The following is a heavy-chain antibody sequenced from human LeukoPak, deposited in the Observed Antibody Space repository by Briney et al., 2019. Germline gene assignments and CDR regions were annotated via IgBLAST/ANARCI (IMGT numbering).Heavy chain of an antibody. CDR3: ARAQQDFFGTTGLNYYYYYMDV. Sequence: GSSVKVSCKASGGTFSSYAISWVRQAPGQGLEWMGWINPNSGGTNYAQKFQGRVTMTRDTSISTAYMELSRLRSDDTAVYYCARAQQDFFGTTGLNYYYYYMDVWGKGTTVTVSS. J-gene: IGHJ6*03. CDR1: GGTFSSYA. V-gene: IGHV1-2*02. D-gene: IGHD4-11*01. CDR2: INPNSGGT.